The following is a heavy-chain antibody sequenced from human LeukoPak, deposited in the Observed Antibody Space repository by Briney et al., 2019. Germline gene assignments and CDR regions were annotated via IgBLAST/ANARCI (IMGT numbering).Heavy chain of an antibody. CDR2: ISSSSSYI. Sequence: GGSLRLSCAASGFTVSSNYMSWVRQAPGKGLEWVSSISSSSSYIYYADSVKGRFTISRDNAKNSLYLQMNSLRAEDTAVYYCARGMYYYDSSARGAFDIWGQGTMVTVSS. V-gene: IGHV3-21*01. CDR3: ARGMYYYDSSARGAFDI. D-gene: IGHD3-22*01. J-gene: IGHJ3*02. CDR1: GFTVSSNY.